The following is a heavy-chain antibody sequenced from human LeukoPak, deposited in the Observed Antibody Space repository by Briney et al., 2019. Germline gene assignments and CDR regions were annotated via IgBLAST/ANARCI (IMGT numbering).Heavy chain of an antibody. J-gene: IGHJ4*02. V-gene: IGHV3-30-3*01. CDR2: ILYDGSNK. D-gene: IGHD6-13*01. CDR3: ARDDSPYSSSWYLGLDY. CDR1: GFTFSSYA. Sequence: PGGSLRLPCAASGFTFSSYAMHWVRQAPGKGLEWVAAILYDGSNKYYADSVKGRFTISRDNSKNTLYLQMNSLRAEDTAVYYCARDDSPYSSSWYLGLDYWGQGALVTVSS.